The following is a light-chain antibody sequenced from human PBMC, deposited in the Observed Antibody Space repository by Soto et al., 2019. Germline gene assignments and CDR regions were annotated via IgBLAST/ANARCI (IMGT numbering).Light chain of an antibody. CDR2: DVS. CDR3: SSYTSSSTLYV. V-gene: IGLV2-14*01. Sequence: QSALTQPAAVSGSPGESITISCTGTSSDVGGYNYVSWYQQHPGKAPKLMIYDVSNRPSGVSNRFSGSKSGNTDSLTISGLKAEDEADYYCSSYTSSSTLYVFGTGTKLTVL. J-gene: IGLJ1*01. CDR1: SSDVGGYNY.